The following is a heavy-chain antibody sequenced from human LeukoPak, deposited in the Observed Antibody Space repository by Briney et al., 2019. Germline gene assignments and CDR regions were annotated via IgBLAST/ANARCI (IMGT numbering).Heavy chain of an antibody. J-gene: IGHJ4*02. CDR2: ISGSGGST. CDR1: GFTFSSYG. V-gene: IGHV3-23*01. CDR3: AKGTFDWLLFYYFDS. D-gene: IGHD3-9*01. Sequence: PGGSLRLSCAASGFTFSSYGMSWVRPAPGKGLEWVSAISGSGGSTYYADSVKGRFTISRDNSKNTLYLQMNSLRAEDTAVYYCAKGTFDWLLFYYFDSRGQGNLVTVSS.